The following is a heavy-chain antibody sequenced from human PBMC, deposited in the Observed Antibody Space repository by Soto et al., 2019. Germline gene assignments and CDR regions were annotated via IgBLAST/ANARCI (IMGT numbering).Heavy chain of an antibody. CDR2: IYSSGRT. CDR1: GGSINSDEFY. V-gene: IGHV4-31*03. D-gene: IGHD3-16*02. J-gene: IGHJ5*02. Sequence: QVQLQESGPGLVKPSQTLSLTCSLSGGSINSDEFYWTWIRQSPGKGLEWIGYIYSSGRTHYNPSLKSRINISLDTSNNLLSLRLSSVTAADTAVYYCARMGLHVGELSRNWFDPWGRGTLVPVSS. CDR3: ARMGLHVGELSRNWFDP.